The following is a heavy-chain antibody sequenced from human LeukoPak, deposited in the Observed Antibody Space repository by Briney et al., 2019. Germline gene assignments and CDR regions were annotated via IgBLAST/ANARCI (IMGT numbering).Heavy chain of an antibody. V-gene: IGHV3-33*06. D-gene: IGHD1-7*01. J-gene: IGHJ4*02. CDR1: GFTSSNYG. Sequence: PGRSLRLSCAASGFTSSNYGMHWVRQAPGKGLEWVAVIWYDGSNKYYADSVKGRFTISRDNSKNTLYLQMNSLRAEDTAVYYCAKDGDLTGTIDYWGQGTLVTVSS. CDR3: AKDGDLTGTIDY. CDR2: IWYDGSNK.